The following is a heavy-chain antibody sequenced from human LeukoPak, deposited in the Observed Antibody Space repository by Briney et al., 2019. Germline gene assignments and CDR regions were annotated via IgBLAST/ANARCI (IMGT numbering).Heavy chain of an antibody. J-gene: IGHJ4*02. Sequence: ASVKVSCKASGYTYTRYLIHWVRQAPGQGLEWMGWINPNSAGTNCAQKFQGRVTMTRDTSISTAYMELSRLRSDDTAMYYCARVNYGDYYFDSWGQGTLVTVSS. CDR1: GYTYTRYL. V-gene: IGHV1-2*02. CDR2: INPNSAGT. D-gene: IGHD4-17*01. CDR3: ARVNYGDYYFDS.